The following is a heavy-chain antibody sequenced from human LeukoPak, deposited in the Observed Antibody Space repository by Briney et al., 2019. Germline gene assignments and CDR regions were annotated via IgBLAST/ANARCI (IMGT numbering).Heavy chain of an antibody. CDR1: GDSVSSNSAA. Sequence: SQTLSLTCAISGDSVSSNSAAWSWIRQPPGKGLEWIGYIYYSGSTNYNPSLKSRVTISVDTSKNQFSLKLSSVTAADTAVYYCARGPYFDWLLCHNGCYYFDYWGQGTLVTVSS. J-gene: IGHJ4*02. CDR3: ARGPYFDWLLCHNGCYYFDY. D-gene: IGHD3-9*01. CDR2: IYYSGST. V-gene: IGHV4-61*01.